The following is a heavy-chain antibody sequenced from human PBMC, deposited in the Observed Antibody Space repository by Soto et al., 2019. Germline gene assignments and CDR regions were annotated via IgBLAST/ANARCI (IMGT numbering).Heavy chain of an antibody. Sequence: ASVKVSCKASGYTFTSYGISWVRQAPGQGLEWMGWISAYNGNTNYAQKFQGRVTLTTDTSSSTAYMELRGLRSDDTAVYYCARDLRRGNYSPPADYWGQGALVTVSS. D-gene: IGHD1-7*01. J-gene: IGHJ4*02. CDR1: GYTFTSYG. V-gene: IGHV1-18*04. CDR2: ISAYNGNT. CDR3: ARDLRRGNYSPPADY.